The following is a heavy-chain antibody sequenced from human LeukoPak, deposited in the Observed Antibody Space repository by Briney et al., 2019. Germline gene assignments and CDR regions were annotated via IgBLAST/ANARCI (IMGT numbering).Heavy chain of an antibody. CDR2: IIPIFGTA. J-gene: IGHJ6*03. D-gene: IGHD6-6*01. CDR1: GGTFSSYA. Sequence: SVKVSCKASGGTFSSYAISWVRQAPGQGLEWMGGIIPIFGTANYAQKFQGRVTITADESTSTAYMELSSLRSEDTAVYYCASGGIAARHGYYYMDVWGKGTTVTVSS. CDR3: ASGGIAARHGYYYMDV. V-gene: IGHV1-69*13.